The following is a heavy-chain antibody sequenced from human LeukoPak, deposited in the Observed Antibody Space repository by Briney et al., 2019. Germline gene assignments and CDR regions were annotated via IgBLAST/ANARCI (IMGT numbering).Heavy chain of an antibody. D-gene: IGHD6-19*01. Sequence: GGSLRLSCAASGFTFSSYWMSWVRPAPGKGLEWVANIKQDGREKYYVDSVEGRFTISRDNAKNSLYLQMNSLRAEDTAVYYCAREKRAVADYWGQGTLVTVSS. CDR3: AREKRAVADY. CDR2: IKQDGREK. CDR1: GFTFSSYW. V-gene: IGHV3-7*01. J-gene: IGHJ4*02.